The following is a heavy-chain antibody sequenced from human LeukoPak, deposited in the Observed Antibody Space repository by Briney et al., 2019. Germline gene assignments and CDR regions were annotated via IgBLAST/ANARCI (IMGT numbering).Heavy chain of an antibody. V-gene: IGHV5-51*01. J-gene: IGHJ4*02. Sequence: GESLRISLKGSGYTFSSYWIGWVRQMPGKGLEWMGIIYPGDSDTRYSPSLQGQVTISVDTSIGTACLQCNSPKASDTAIYYCARQSDFRLYYWGKGALVTASS. CDR3: ARQSDFRLYY. CDR1: GYTFSSYW. CDR2: IYPGDSDT. D-gene: IGHD3-3*01.